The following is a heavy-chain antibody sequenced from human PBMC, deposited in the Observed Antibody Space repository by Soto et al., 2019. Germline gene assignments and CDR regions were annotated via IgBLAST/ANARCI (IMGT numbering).Heavy chain of an antibody. Sequence: GGSLRLSCAASGFTFSSYSMNWVRQAPGKGLEWVSSISSSSSYIYYADSVKGRFTISRDNAKNSLYLQMNSLRAEDTAVYYCARDQRGYSYGSNYYYYMDVWGKGTTVTVSS. J-gene: IGHJ6*03. D-gene: IGHD5-18*01. CDR1: GFTFSSYS. CDR2: ISSSSSYI. V-gene: IGHV3-21*01. CDR3: ARDQRGYSYGSNYYYYMDV.